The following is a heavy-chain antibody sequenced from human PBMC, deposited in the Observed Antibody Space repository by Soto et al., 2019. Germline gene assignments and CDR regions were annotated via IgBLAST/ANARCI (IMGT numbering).Heavy chain of an antibody. D-gene: IGHD2-15*01. CDR1: GGTLSSYA. Sequence: SVKGSCKASGGTLSSYAISWVRQAPGQGLEWMGGIIPIFGTANYAQKFQGRVTITADESTSTAYMELSSLRSEDTAVYYCARGGSGKDYYYYGMDACGIYTMVT. CDR2: IIPIFGTA. V-gene: IGHV1-69*13. J-gene: IGHJ6*04. CDR3: ARGGSGKDYYYYGMDA.